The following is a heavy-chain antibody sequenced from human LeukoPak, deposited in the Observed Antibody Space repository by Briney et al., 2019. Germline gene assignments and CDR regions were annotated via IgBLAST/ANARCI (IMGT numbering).Heavy chain of an antibody. V-gene: IGHV3-21*01. CDR3: ARGVVSAYDYDY. D-gene: IGHD5-12*01. Sequence: GGSLRLSCAASGFTFSTYNMNWVRQAPGKGLEWVSSISGSSSYIYYADSVKGRFTISRDNAKNSLYLQMNSLRAEDTAVYYCARGVVSAYDYDYWGQGTLVTAPS. CDR1: GFTFSTYN. J-gene: IGHJ4*02. CDR2: ISGSSSYI.